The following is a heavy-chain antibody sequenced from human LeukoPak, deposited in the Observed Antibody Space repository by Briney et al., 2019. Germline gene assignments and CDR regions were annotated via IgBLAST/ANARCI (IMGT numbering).Heavy chain of an antibody. CDR3: ARDWTFWSDTSG. V-gene: IGHV3-48*01. Sequence: PGGSLRLSCAASGFTFSSYSMNWVRQAPGKGLEWVSYISSSSSTIYYADSVKGRFTISRDNAKNSQYLQMNSLRAEDTAVYYCARDWTFWSDTSGGGQGTLVTVSS. J-gene: IGHJ4*02. D-gene: IGHD3-3*01. CDR2: ISSSSSTI. CDR1: GFTFSSYS.